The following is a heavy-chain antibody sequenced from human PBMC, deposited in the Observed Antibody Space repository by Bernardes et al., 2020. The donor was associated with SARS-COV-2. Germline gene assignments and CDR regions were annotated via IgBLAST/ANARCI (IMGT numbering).Heavy chain of an antibody. CDR3: ALVVPAAAGDY. D-gene: IGHD2-2*01. V-gene: IGHV1-2*02. Sequence: ASVKVSCKASGYTFTGYYMHWVRQAPGQGLEWMGWINPNSGGTTYAQKFQGRVTMTRDTSISTAYMELSRLRSDDTAVYYCALVVPAAAGDYWGQGTLVTVSS. J-gene: IGHJ4*02. CDR1: GYTFTGYY. CDR2: INPNSGGT.